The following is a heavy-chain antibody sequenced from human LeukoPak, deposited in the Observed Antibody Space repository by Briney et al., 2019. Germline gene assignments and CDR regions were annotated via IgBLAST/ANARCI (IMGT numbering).Heavy chain of an antibody. Sequence: GGSLRLSCAASGFTFITYSMNWVRQAPGKGRGWISNISSGSNTIYYADSVKGRFIISRDNARNSLFLQMNSLGAEDTAVYYCARRVGATYYFDWWGQGTLVTVSS. CDR2: ISSGSNTI. V-gene: IGHV3-48*01. J-gene: IGHJ4*02. CDR1: GFTFITYS. CDR3: ARRVGATYYFDW. D-gene: IGHD1-26*01.